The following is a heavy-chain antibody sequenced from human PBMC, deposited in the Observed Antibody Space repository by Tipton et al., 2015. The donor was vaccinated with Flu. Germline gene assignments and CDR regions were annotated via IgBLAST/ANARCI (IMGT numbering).Heavy chain of an antibody. D-gene: IGHD6-13*01. V-gene: IGHV3-13*01. Sequence: SLRLSCAASGFTFSRYDIHWVRQATGKGLEWVSAIGSAGDTYYLDSVKGRFTISRDNAKNSLYLQMNSLRVGDTAVYYCARGPLPDSNWYNGMDVWGQGTTVTVSS. CDR2: IGSAGDT. CDR3: ARGPLPDSNWYNGMDV. J-gene: IGHJ6*02. CDR1: GFTFSRYD.